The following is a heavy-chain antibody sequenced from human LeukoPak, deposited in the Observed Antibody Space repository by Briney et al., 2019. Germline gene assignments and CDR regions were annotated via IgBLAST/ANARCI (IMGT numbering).Heavy chain of an antibody. CDR3: ANGGTYSSGP. J-gene: IGHJ5*02. D-gene: IGHD3-22*01. CDR1: GFTFITSW. Sequence: PGGSLRLSCAASGFTFITSWVSWVRQAPGKGLEWVANIRQDGTEKYFVDSVEGRFTISRDSAKNSLYLQMNSLRAEDTAVYYCANGGTYSSGPWGQGTLVTVSS. V-gene: IGHV3-7*01. CDR2: IRQDGTEK.